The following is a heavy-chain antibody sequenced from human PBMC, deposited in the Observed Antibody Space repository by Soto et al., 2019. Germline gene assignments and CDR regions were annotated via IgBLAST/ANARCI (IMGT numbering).Heavy chain of an antibody. J-gene: IGHJ4*02. Sequence: SETLSLTCTVSGGSISGYYWSWIRQPPGKGLEWIGYIYYSGGTNYNPSLKSRVTISVDTSKNQFSLKLSSVTATDTAVYYCARVPDYWGKGTLVTVSS. CDR2: IYYSGGT. D-gene: IGHD2-2*01. CDR1: GGSISGYY. V-gene: IGHV4-59*12. CDR3: ARVPDY.